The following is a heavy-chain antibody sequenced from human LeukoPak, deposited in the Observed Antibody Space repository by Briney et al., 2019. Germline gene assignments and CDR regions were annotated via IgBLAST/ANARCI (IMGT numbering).Heavy chain of an antibody. CDR3: ARVLSYSGYPRCFDY. D-gene: IGHD5-12*01. CDR1: GFTFSDYY. J-gene: IGHJ4*02. CDR2: ISSSGSTI. V-gene: IGHV3-11*01. Sequence: GGSLRLSCAASGFTFSDYYMSWIRQAPGKGLEWVSYISSSGSTIYYADSVKGRFTISRDNAKNSLYLQMNSLRAEDTAVYYCARVLSYSGYPRCFDYWGQRTLVTVSS.